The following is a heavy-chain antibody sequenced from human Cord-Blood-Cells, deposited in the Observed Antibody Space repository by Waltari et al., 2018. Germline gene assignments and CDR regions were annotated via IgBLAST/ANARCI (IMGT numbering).Heavy chain of an antibody. J-gene: IGHJ4*02. D-gene: IGHD7-27*01. Sequence: QVQLVQSGAEVKKPGSSVKDSCQASGGTFCRSAISWVPQAPGQGLECMGGIILIFGTATYAQKFQGRVTITADESTSTAYMELSSLRSEDTAVYYCARALTGDLNYFDYWGQGTLVTVSS. CDR3: ARALTGDLNYFDY. CDR1: GGTFCRSA. CDR2: IILIFGTA. V-gene: IGHV1-69*01.